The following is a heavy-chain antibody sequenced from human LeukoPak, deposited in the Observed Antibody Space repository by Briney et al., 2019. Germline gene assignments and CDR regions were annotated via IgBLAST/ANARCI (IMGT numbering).Heavy chain of an antibody. J-gene: IGHJ4*02. V-gene: IGHV4-61*01. D-gene: IGHD4-23*01. CDR2: FCCSGST. CDR3: ARAVAAVSLDY. Sequence: PSETLSFTCTVSGASVSSGSHYWSWIRQPPGKGLEWIGYFCCSGSTNYNPSLKSRVTISVDTSKNQFSLKVSSVTAADTAVYYCARAVAAVSLDYWGQGTLVTVSS. CDR1: GASVSSGSHY.